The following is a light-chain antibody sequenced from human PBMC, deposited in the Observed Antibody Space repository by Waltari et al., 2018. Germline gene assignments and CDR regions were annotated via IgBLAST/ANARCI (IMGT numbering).Light chain of an antibody. Sequence: GQTVRITCQGDSLRSYYASWYQQKPGQAPVLVIYGKNNRPSGIPDRFSGSSSGNTASLTITGAQAEDEADYYCNSRDSSGNRWVFGGGTKLTVL. CDR1: SLRSYY. J-gene: IGLJ3*02. V-gene: IGLV3-19*01. CDR2: GKN. CDR3: NSRDSSGNRWV.